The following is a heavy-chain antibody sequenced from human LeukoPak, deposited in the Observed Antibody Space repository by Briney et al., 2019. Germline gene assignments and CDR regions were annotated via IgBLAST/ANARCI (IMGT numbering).Heavy chain of an antibody. CDR1: GGSISSGSYY. Sequence: SETLSLTCTVSGGSISSGSYYWSWIRHPPGKGLEWNGYIHYSGSTNYNTSLKSRVTISENTSKNQFSLKLRPVTAADTAVYYCARVEEGYGSGRRENFYYYYMDVWGKGTTVTLSS. CDR3: ARVEEGYGSGRRENFYYYYMDV. D-gene: IGHD3-10*01. J-gene: IGHJ6*03. V-gene: IGHV4-61*01. CDR2: IHYSGST.